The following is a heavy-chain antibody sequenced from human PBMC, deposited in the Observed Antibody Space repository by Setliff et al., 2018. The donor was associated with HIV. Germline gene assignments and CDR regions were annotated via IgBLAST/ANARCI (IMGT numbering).Heavy chain of an antibody. CDR3: ARGHCSGTNCYGVDYYGMDV. V-gene: IGHV4-4*02. J-gene: IGHJ6*02. CDR2: IYHSEYT. Sequence: LSLTCAVSGGSISSDNWWTWVRQPPGKGLEWIGEIYHSEYTNYNASLKSRVSMSVDKSKNQFSLKLTSVTAADTAVYYCARGHCSGTNCYGVDYYGMDVWGLGTTVTV. CDR1: GGSISSDNW. D-gene: IGHD2-2*01.